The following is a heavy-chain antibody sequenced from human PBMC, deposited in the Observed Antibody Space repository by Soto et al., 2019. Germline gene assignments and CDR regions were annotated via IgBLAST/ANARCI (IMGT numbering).Heavy chain of an antibody. J-gene: IGHJ6*02. V-gene: IGHV4-34*01. Sequence: SETLSLTCAVYGGSFSGYYWSWIRQPPGKGLEWIGEINHSGSTNYNPSLKSRVTISVDTSKNQFSLKLSSVTAADTAVYYCARKGGYSYGYYYYYYYGMDVWGQGTTVTVSS. CDR2: INHSGST. CDR1: GGSFSGYY. D-gene: IGHD5-18*01. CDR3: ARKGGYSYGYYYYYYYGMDV.